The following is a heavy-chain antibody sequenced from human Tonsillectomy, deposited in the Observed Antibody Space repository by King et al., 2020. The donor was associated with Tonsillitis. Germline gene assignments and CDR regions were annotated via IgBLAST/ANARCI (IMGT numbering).Heavy chain of an antibody. J-gene: IGHJ5*02. CDR3: AKTYCSSTSCYDGVCSGNWFDP. CDR2: ISGSGGST. Sequence: VQLVESGGGLVQPGGSLRLSCAASGFTFSSYAMSWVRQAPGKGLEWVSAISGSGGSTYYADSVKGRFTISREHSKNTLYLKMNSLRAEDTDVYYCAKTYCSSTSCYDGVCSGNWFDPCGQGTLVTVSS. D-gene: IGHD2-2*01. CDR1: GFTFSSYA. V-gene: IGHV3-23*04.